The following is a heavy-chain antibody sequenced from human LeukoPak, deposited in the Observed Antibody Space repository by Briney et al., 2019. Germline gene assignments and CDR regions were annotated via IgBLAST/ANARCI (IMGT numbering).Heavy chain of an antibody. Sequence: PSGTLSLTCTVSGGSISHYHWSWIRQPPGKGLEWIGNIYNSGSTNYSPSLKSRVTISVDTSKNQFSLKLSSVTAADTAVYYCAREGIAVAATTVDYWGQGTLVTVSS. D-gene: IGHD6-19*01. J-gene: IGHJ4*02. V-gene: IGHV4-4*08. CDR3: AREGIAVAATTVDY. CDR1: GGSISHYH. CDR2: IYNSGST.